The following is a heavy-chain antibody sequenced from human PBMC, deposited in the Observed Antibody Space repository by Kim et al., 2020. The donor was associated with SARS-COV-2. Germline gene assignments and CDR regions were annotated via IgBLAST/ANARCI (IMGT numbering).Heavy chain of an antibody. J-gene: IGHJ6*02. V-gene: IGHV2-5*02. Sequence: SGPTLVNPTQTLTLTCTFSGFSLSTSGVGVGWIRQPPGKALEWLALIYWDDDKRYSPSLKSRLTITKDTSKNQVVLTMTNMDPVDTATYYCAHATTVTSTLYYYYYYGMDVWGQGTTVTVSS. CDR2: IYWDDDK. D-gene: IGHD4-17*01. CDR3: AHATTVTSTLYYYYYYGMDV. CDR1: GFSLSTSGVG.